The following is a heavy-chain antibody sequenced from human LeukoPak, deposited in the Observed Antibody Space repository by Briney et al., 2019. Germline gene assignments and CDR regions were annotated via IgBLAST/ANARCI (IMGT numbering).Heavy chain of an antibody. J-gene: IGHJ5*02. CDR3: ARWIRRYQLPNRRGGFDP. V-gene: IGHV4-34*01. D-gene: IGHD2-2*01. Sequence: SETLSLTCAVYGGSFSGYYWSWIRQPPGKGLEWIGEINHSGSTNYNPSLKSRVTISVDTSKNQFSLKLSSVTAADTAVYYCARWIRRYQLPNRRGGFDPWGQGTLATVSS. CDR2: INHSGST. CDR1: GGSFSGYY.